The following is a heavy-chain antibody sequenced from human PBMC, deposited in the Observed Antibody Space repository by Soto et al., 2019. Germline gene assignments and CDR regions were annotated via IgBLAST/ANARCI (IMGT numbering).Heavy chain of an antibody. CDR3: AKGRNYDRLYFDY. D-gene: IGHD3-22*01. J-gene: IGHJ4*02. V-gene: IGHV1-69*13. Sequence: SVKVSFKASGGTFSSYAISWVRQAPGQGLEWMGGIIPIFGTANYAQKFQGRVTITADESTSTAYMELSSLRSEDTAVYYCAKGRNYDRLYFDYWGQGTLVTVSS. CDR2: IIPIFGTA. CDR1: GGTFSSYA.